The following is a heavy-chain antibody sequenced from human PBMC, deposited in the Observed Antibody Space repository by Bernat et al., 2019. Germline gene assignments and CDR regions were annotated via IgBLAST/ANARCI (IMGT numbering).Heavy chain of an antibody. CDR2: INRVNGNS. D-gene: IGHD3-16*01. V-gene: IGHV1-3*04. CDR1: GYSFTTYA. Sequence: QVQLLQSETEVKKPGASVKVSCKASGYSFTTYAIHWVRQAPGQGLEWMGWINRVNGNSEYSQKFQARLTIYRDTSASTAYMELSSLTSEDAAVYFCARDRPTGLGNYGMDVWGQGTTVSVSS. J-gene: IGHJ6*02. CDR3: ARDRPTGLGNYGMDV.